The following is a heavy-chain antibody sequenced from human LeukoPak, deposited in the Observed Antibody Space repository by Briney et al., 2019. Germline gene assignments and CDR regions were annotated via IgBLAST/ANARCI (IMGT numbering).Heavy chain of an antibody. CDR1: GFTFSSYW. CDR3: ARDQQYCSSTSCYLRGLDYYGMDV. CDR2: INGDGSST. J-gene: IGHJ6*02. V-gene: IGHV3-74*01. Sequence: GGSLRLSCAASGFTFSSYWMHWVRQAPGKGLVWVSRINGDGSSTSYADSVKGRFTISRDNAKNTLYLQMNSLRAEDTAVYYCARDQQYCSSTSCYLRGLDYYGMDVWGQGTTVTVSS. D-gene: IGHD2-2*01.